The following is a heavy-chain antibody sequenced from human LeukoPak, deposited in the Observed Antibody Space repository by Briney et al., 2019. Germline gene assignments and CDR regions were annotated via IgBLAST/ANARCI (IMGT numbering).Heavy chain of an antibody. D-gene: IGHD6-6*01. J-gene: IGHJ4*02. CDR2: ISWNSGSI. CDR1: GFTFDDYA. V-gene: IGHV3-9*01. CDR3: ARDGGEQLVGPFDY. Sequence: PGGSLRLSCAASGFTFDDYAMHWVRQAPGKGLEWVSGISWNSGSIGYADSVKGRFTISRDHAKNSLYLQMSSLRAEDTALYYCARDGGEQLVGPFDYWGQGALVTVSS.